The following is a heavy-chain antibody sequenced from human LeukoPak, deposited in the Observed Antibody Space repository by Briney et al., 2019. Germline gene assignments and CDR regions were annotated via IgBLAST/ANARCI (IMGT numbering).Heavy chain of an antibody. V-gene: IGHV4-61*08. D-gene: IGHD6-13*01. J-gene: IGHJ4*02. CDR1: GGSISSGGYY. CDR2: IYYSGST. CDR3: ARRGRSAAANFDY. Sequence: SETLSLTCTVSGGSISSGGYYWSWIRQHPGKGLEWIGYIYYSGSTNYNPSLKSRVTISVDTSKNQFSLNLTSVTAADTAVYYCARRGRSAAANFDYWGQGTLVTVSS.